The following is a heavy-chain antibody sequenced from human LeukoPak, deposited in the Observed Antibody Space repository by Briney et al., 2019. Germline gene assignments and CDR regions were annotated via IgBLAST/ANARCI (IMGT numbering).Heavy chain of an antibody. J-gene: IGHJ4*02. Sequence: SETLSLTCTVSGGFISTYYWSWIRQPAGKGLEWIGRIYSSGSTNYNPSLKSRLTMSVDTSKKQVSLNLNSVTAADTAIYYCASEFRYWGQGILVTVSS. V-gene: IGHV4-4*07. CDR1: GGFISTYY. CDR3: ASEFRY. CDR2: IYSSGST.